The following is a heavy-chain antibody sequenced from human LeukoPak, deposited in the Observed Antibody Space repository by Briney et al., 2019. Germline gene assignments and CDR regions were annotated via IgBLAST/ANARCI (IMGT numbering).Heavy chain of an antibody. V-gene: IGHV3-21*06. Sequence: GGSLRLSCAASGFTFSSYSMNWVRQAPGKGLEWVSSISSSSSYIYYADSMKGRFTISRDNAKNSLYLQMNSLRAEDTAVYYCARGFFYGDPFFDYWGQGSLVTVSS. CDR1: GFTFSSYS. CDR3: ARGFFYGDPFFDY. D-gene: IGHD2/OR15-2a*01. CDR2: ISSSSSYI. J-gene: IGHJ4*02.